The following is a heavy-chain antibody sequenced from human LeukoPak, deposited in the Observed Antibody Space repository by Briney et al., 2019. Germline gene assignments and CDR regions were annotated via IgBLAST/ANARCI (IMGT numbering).Heavy chain of an antibody. CDR3: ARGLSSSGWLLYNWFDP. V-gene: IGHV4-34*01. Sequence: SETLSLTCAVYGGSFSGYYWSWIRQPPGKGLEWIGGINHSGSTNYNPSLKSRVTISVDTSKNQFSLKLSSVTAADTAVYYCARGLSSSGWLLYNWFDPWGQGTLVTVSS. D-gene: IGHD6-19*01. CDR1: GGSFSGYY. J-gene: IGHJ5*02. CDR2: INHSGST.